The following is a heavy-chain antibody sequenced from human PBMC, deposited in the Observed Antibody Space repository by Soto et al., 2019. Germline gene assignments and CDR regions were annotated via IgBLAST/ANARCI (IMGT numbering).Heavy chain of an antibody. D-gene: IGHD1-26*01. CDR3: ARSLGRATRWDLYYYYYYMDV. CDR1: GFTFSSYA. CDR2: ISGSGGST. J-gene: IGHJ6*03. V-gene: IGHV3-23*01. Sequence: GGSLRLSCAASGFTFSSYAMSWVRQAPGKGLEWVSAISGSGGSTYYADSVKGRFTISRDNSKNTLYLQMNSLRAEDTAVYYCARSLGRATRWDLYYYYYYMDVWGKGTTVTVSS.